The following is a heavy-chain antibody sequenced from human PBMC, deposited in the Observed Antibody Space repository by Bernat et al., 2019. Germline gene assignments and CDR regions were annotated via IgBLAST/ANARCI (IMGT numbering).Heavy chain of an antibody. CDR1: GFTFSDYY. CDR2: ISSSSSYT. J-gene: IGHJ6*02. V-gene: IGHV3-11*05. D-gene: IGHD3-22*01. Sequence: QVQLVESGGGLVKPGGSLRLSCVASGFTFSDYYMSWIRQAPGKGLEWVSYISSSSSYTNYADSVKGRFTISRDNAKNSLYLQMNSLRAEDTAVYYCARGWYYDSSGYPLVDVWGQGTTVTVSS. CDR3: ARGWYYDSSGYPLVDV.